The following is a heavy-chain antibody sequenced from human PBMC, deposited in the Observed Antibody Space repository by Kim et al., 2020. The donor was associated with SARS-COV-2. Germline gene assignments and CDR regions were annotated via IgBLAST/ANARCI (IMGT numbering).Heavy chain of an antibody. Sequence: ASVKVSCRASGYTFTTYPMNWVRQAPGQGLEWMGWINTNTGNPTYARASQDDLSFSLDTSVSTAYLQISSLKAADTAVYYCARADDYLWGSYCLDSWGQGTLVTVSS. D-gene: IGHD3-16*01. CDR2: INTNTGNP. CDR3: ARADDYLWGSYCLDS. V-gene: IGHV7-4-1*02. J-gene: IGHJ4*02. CDR1: GYTFTTYP.